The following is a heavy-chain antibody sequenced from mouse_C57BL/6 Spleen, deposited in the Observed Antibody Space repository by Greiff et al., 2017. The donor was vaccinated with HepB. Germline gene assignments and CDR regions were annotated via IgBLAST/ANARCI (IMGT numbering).Heavy chain of an antibody. CDR2: IDPETGGT. J-gene: IGHJ3*01. Sequence: VQLQQSGAELVRPGASVTLSCKASGYTFTDYEMHWVKQTPVHGLEWIGPIDPETGGTAYNQKFKGKAILTADKSSSTAYMELRSLTSEDSAVYYCTSSYYSNYGFAYWGQGTLVTVSA. CDR1: GYTFTDYE. V-gene: IGHV1-15*01. CDR3: TSSYYSNYGFAY. D-gene: IGHD2-5*01.